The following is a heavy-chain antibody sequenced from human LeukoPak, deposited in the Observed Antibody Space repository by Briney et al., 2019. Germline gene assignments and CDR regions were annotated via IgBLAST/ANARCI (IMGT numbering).Heavy chain of an antibody. V-gene: IGHV3-23*01. Sequence: GGSLRLSCAASGVTFSSYAMSWVRQAPGKGLEGVSAISGSGGSTYYADSVKGRFTISRDHSKNTLYLQMNSLRAEDTAVYYCIEDSSGYYSDYWGQGTLVTVSS. CDR3: IEDSSGYYSDY. J-gene: IGHJ4*02. D-gene: IGHD3-22*01. CDR2: ISGSGGST. CDR1: GVTFSSYA.